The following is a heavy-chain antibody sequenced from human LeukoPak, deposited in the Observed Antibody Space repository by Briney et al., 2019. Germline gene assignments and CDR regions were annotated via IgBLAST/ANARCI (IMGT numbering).Heavy chain of an antibody. V-gene: IGHV4-4*09. CDR2: IYTSGST. CDR3: ASTLAVAGTIWFDP. Sequence: PSETLSLTCTVSGGSISSYYWSWIRQPPGKGLEWIGYIYTSGSTHYNPSLKSRVTISVDTSKNQFSLKLSSVTAADTAVYYCASTLAVAGTIWFDPWGQGTLVTVSS. CDR1: GGSISSYY. J-gene: IGHJ5*02. D-gene: IGHD6-19*01.